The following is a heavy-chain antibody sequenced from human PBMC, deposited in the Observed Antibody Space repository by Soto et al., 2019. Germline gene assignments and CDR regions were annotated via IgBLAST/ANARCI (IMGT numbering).Heavy chain of an antibody. CDR1: GGSISSSSYY. Sequence: SETLSLTCTVCGGSISSSSYYCGWIRQPPGKGLEWIWSIYYSGRTYYKLSLKSRVTISVDTSKNQFSLKLSSVTXXETAVYYCEIPFQGVREFWGQGPTGTGSS. CDR2: IYYSGRT. J-gene: IGHJ6*02. V-gene: IGHV4-39*01. D-gene: IGHD3-10*01. CDR3: EIPFQGVREF.